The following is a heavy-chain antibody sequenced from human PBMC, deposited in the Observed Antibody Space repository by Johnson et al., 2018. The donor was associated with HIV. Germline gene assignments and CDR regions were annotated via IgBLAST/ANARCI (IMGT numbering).Heavy chain of an antibody. CDR2: IKQDGSEK. CDR1: GFTFSSYW. D-gene: IGHD6-19*01. V-gene: IGHV3-7*03. J-gene: IGHJ3*02. Sequence: MQLVESGGGVVQPGRSLRLSCAASGFTFSSYWMSWVRQAPGKALEWVANIKQDGSEKYSVDSVKGRFTISRDNAKTTVYLQMNNLGAEYTAVYYCARGQWLDAFDIWGQGTMVTVSS. CDR3: ARGQWLDAFDI.